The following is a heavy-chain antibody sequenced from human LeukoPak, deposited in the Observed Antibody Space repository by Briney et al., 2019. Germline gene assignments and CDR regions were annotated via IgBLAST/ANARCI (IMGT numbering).Heavy chain of an antibody. D-gene: IGHD4-17*01. J-gene: IGHJ5*02. Sequence: QPGGSLRLSCAASGFTFSSYGMSWVRQAPGKGLECVSGISGSGTNTYYADSVKGRFTISRDNSKNTLYLQMNSLRAEDTAVYYCAKRRDYGDYLYDHWGQGTLVSVSS. CDR2: ISGSGTNT. V-gene: IGHV3-23*01. CDR1: GFTFSSYG. CDR3: AKRRDYGDYLYDH.